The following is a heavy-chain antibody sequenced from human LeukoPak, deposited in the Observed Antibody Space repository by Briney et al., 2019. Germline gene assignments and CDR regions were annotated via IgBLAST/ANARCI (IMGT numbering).Heavy chain of an antibody. Sequence: SETLSLTCTVSGYSISSGYYWGWIRQPPGKGLEWIGSIYHSGSTYYNPSLKSRVTISVDTSKNQFSLKLSSVTAADTAVYYCARAVPLDYWGQGTLVTVSS. J-gene: IGHJ4*02. CDR3: ARAVPLDY. V-gene: IGHV4-38-2*02. CDR1: GYSISSGYY. CDR2: IYHSGST. D-gene: IGHD1-1*01.